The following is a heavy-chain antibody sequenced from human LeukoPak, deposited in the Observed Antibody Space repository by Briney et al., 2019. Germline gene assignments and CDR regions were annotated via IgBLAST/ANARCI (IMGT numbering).Heavy chain of an antibody. CDR3: AAHSWNYGEGY. CDR2: VYHGDDT. Sequence: SETLSLTCTVSAGSINNDIYFWGWIRQPPGKGLEWIASVYHGDDTYYRPSLKSRVTISKDRSKNQFSLRMTSVTAADTAVYYCAAHSWNYGEGYWGQGTLVTVSS. D-gene: IGHD1-7*01. CDR1: AGSINNDIYF. J-gene: IGHJ4*02. V-gene: IGHV4-39*01.